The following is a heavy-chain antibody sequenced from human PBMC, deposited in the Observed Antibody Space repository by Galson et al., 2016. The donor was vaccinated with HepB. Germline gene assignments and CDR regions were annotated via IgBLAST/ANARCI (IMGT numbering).Heavy chain of an antibody. V-gene: IGHV4-4*02. CDR1: GGSISGANW. Sequence: SETLSLTCAVSGGSISGANWWSWVRQPPGKGLEWIGDTYHGGSTNYNPSLKRRVTISIDESKNQFSLEVTSVTAADTAVYYCAGGIYSWGQGILVTVSS. D-gene: IGHD3-3*02. CDR3: AGGIYS. CDR2: TYHGGST. J-gene: IGHJ4*02.